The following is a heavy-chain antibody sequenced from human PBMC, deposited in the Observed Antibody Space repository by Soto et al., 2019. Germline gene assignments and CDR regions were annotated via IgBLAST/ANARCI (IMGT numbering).Heavy chain of an antibody. CDR3: ARGRGGRSIAARPGDWFDP. Sequence: SETLSVTCAFSGYSISSGYYWGWIRQPPVKGLEWIGSIYHSGSTYYNPSLKSRVTISVDTSKNQFSLKLSSVTAADTAVYYCARGRGGRSIAARPGDWFDPWGQGTLVTVSS. CDR2: IYHSGST. CDR1: GYSISSGYY. V-gene: IGHV4-38-2*01. D-gene: IGHD6-6*01. J-gene: IGHJ5*02.